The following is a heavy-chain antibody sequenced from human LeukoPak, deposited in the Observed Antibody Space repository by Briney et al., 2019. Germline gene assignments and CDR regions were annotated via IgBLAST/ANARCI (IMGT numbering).Heavy chain of an antibody. D-gene: IGHD4-17*01. CDR1: GGSISSYY. V-gene: IGHV4-59*08. Sequence: SETLSLTCTASGGSISSYYWSWIRQPPGKGLEWIGYIYYSGSTNYNPSLKSRVTISVDTSKNQFSLKLSSVTAADTAVYYCASRTIYGDYYYWGQGTLVTVSS. J-gene: IGHJ4*02. CDR3: ASRTIYGDYYY. CDR2: IYYSGST.